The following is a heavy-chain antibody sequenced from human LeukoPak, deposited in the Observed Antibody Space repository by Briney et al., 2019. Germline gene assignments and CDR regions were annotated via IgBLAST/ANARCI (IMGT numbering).Heavy chain of an antibody. CDR2: ILSGGDVF. CDR3: ARDPNGNYVGAFEM. V-gene: IGHV3-23*01. CDR1: GFSFSSFG. D-gene: IGHD4-17*01. J-gene: IGHJ3*02. Sequence: GGSLRLSCAASGFSFSSFGMMWVRQAPGMGLELISAILSGGDVFFYGDSVRGRFTISRDDSTNTLFLQMNNLRADDSAVYYCARDPNGNYVGAFEMWGPGTTVTVSS.